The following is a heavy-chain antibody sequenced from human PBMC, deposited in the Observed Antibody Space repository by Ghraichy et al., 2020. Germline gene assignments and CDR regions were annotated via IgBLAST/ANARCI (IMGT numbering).Heavy chain of an antibody. J-gene: IGHJ4*02. V-gene: IGHV3-23*01. CDR1: GFTFSNYA. CDR3: AKAYYYGSGSNFLTFDY. Sequence: GGSLRLSCAASGFTFSNYAMSWVRQAPGKGLEWVSTISGSGGSPYYADSVKGRFTISRDDSKNTLYLQMSSLRAEDTAVYYCAKAYYYGSGSNFLTFDYWGQGTLVTVSS. D-gene: IGHD3-10*01. CDR2: ISGSGGSP.